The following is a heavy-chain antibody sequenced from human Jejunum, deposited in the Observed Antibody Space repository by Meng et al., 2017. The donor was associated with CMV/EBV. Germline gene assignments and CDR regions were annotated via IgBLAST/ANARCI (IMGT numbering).Heavy chain of an antibody. J-gene: IGHJ4*02. Sequence: VQLVQSGSELKKPGASVKVSCKASGGSVNNYAFNWVRQAPGQGLEWMGGIIAIFKTPNYAQKFQGRLTITADESTGTSYMELTSLTSEDTAVYYCARGFLNGYQPFDYWGQGTLVTVSS. CDR1: GGSVNNYA. CDR2: IIAIFKTP. CDR3: ARGFLNGYQPFDY. D-gene: IGHD5-24*01. V-gene: IGHV1-69*01.